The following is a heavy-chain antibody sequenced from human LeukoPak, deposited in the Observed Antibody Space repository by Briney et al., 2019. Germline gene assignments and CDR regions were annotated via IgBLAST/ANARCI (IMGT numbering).Heavy chain of an antibody. CDR3: ARLSYGDRYYYYYMDV. Sequence: SVKVSCKASGGTFSSYAISWVRQAPGQGLEWMGGIIPIFGTANYAQKFQGRVTITADESTSTAYMELSSLRSEDTAVYYCARLSYGDRYYYYYMDVWGKGTTVTVSS. V-gene: IGHV1-69*13. J-gene: IGHJ6*03. CDR2: IIPIFGTA. D-gene: IGHD4-17*01. CDR1: GGTFSSYA.